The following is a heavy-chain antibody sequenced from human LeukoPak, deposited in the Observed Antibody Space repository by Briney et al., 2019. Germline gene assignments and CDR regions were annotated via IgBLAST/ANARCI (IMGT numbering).Heavy chain of an antibody. CDR3: ARLNRQYQLPFFDY. J-gene: IGHJ4*02. CDR1: GGSISSSSYY. D-gene: IGHD2-2*01. CDR2: IYYSGST. V-gene: IGHV4-39*01. Sequence: KPSETLSLTCTVSGGSISSSSYYWGWIRQPPGKGLEWIGSIYYSGSTYYNPSLKSRVTISVDTSKNQFSLKLSSVTAADTAVYYCARLNRQYQLPFFDYWGQGTLVTVSS.